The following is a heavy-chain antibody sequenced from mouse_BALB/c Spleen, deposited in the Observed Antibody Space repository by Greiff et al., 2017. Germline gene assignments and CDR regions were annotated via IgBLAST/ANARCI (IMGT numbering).Heavy chain of an antibody. J-gene: IGHJ1*01. V-gene: IGHV6-6*02. CDR3: THITTVVATDWYFDV. CDR1: GFTFSNYW. CDR2: IRLKSNNYAT. Sequence: EVMLVESGGGLVQPGGSMKLSCVASGFTFSNYWMNWVRQSPEKGLEWVAEIRLKSNNYATHYAESVKGRFTISRDDSKSSVYLQMNNLRAEDTGIYYCTHITTVVATDWYFDVWGAGTTVTVSS. D-gene: IGHD1-1*01.